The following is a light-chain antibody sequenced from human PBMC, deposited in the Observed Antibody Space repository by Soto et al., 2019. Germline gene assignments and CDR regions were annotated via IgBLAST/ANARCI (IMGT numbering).Light chain of an antibody. J-gene: IGKJ1*01. Sequence: DIQMTQSPSSLSASVGDRVTITCRASQSISSYLNWYQQKPGKAPKLLIYAASSLQSGVPSRFSASGSGTEFTLTINSLQPEDFATYYCQQSYNTPQTFGQGTKVDIK. V-gene: IGKV1-39*01. CDR3: QQSYNTPQT. CDR2: AAS. CDR1: QSISSY.